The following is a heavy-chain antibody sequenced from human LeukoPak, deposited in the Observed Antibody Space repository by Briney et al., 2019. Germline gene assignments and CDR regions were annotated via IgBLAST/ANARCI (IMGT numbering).Heavy chain of an antibody. D-gene: IGHD6-13*01. V-gene: IGHV4-39*07. J-gene: IGHJ4*02. CDR2: IYYSGST. CDR1: GGSIGSSSYY. Sequence: SETLSLTCTVSGGSIGSSSYYWGWIRQPPGKGLEWIGSIYYSGSTYYNPSLKSRVTISVDTSKNQFSLKLSSVTAADTAVYYCARVIAAAGADYWGQGTLVTVSS. CDR3: ARVIAAAGADY.